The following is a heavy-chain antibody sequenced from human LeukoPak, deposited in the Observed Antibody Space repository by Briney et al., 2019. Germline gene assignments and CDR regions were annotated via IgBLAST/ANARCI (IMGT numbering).Heavy chain of an antibody. D-gene: IGHD6-19*01. CDR1: GGSISSYY. CDR3: ARGTPSSSGWLYYGMDV. J-gene: IGHJ6*02. Sequence: SETLSLTCTVSGGSISSYYWSWIRQPPGKGLEWIGYIYYSGSTNYNPSLKSRVTISVDMSKNQFSLKLSSVTAADTAVYYCARGTPSSSGWLYYGMDVWGQGTTVTVSS. V-gene: IGHV4-59*08. CDR2: IYYSGST.